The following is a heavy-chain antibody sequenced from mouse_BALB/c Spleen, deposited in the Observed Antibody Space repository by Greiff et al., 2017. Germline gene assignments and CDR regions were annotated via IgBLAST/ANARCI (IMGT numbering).Heavy chain of an antibody. V-gene: IGHV5-6-4*01. CDR1: GFTFSSYT. CDR2: ISSGGSYT. Sequence: EVMLVESGGGLVQPGGSLKLSCAASGFTFSSYTMSWVRQTPEKRLEWVATISSGGSYTYYPDSVKGRFTISRDNAKNTLYLQMSSLKSEDTAMYYCTRDGEYGNYGMDYWGQGTSVTVSS. D-gene: IGHD2-10*02. CDR3: TRDGEYGNYGMDY. J-gene: IGHJ4*01.